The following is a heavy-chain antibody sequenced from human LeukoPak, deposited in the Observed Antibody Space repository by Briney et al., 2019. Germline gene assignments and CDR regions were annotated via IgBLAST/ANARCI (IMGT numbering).Heavy chain of an antibody. J-gene: IGHJ3*02. D-gene: IGHD3-3*01. V-gene: IGHV3-48*01. Sequence: GGSLRLSCAASGFTFTIFGLNWVRQAPGKGPEWVSYIDARSGITYYADSVQGRFTISRDDARESVFLQMDGLRVDDTAVYYCARTYDFGRGPPGDAFDNWGPGTWVIVTA. CDR2: IDARSGIT. CDR3: ARTYDFGRGPPGDAFDN. CDR1: GFTFTIFG.